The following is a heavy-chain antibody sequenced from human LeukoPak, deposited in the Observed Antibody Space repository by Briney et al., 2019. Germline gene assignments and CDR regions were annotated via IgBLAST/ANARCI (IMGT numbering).Heavy chain of an antibody. CDR2: IIPIFGTA. Sequence: SVEVSCKASGGTFSSYAISWVRQAPGQGLEWMGGIIPIFGTANYAQKFQGRVTITADESTSTAYMELSSLRSEDTAVYYCARGLGDWHYYDSKGWGQGTLVTVSS. CDR1: GGTFSSYA. D-gene: IGHD3-22*01. CDR3: ARGLGDWHYYDSKG. J-gene: IGHJ4*02. V-gene: IGHV1-69*13.